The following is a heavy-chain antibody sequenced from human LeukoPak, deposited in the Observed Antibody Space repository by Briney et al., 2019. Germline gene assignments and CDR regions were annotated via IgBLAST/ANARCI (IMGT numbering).Heavy chain of an antibody. Sequence: GASVKVSCKASGGTFSSYAISWVRQAPGQGLEWMGGIIPIFGTANYAQKFQGRVTITTDESTSTAYMELCSLRSEDTAVYYCARVVTAGTFDYWGQGTLVTVSS. J-gene: IGHJ4*02. V-gene: IGHV1-69*05. CDR1: GGTFSSYA. CDR3: ARVVTAGTFDY. D-gene: IGHD2-21*02. CDR2: IIPIFGTA.